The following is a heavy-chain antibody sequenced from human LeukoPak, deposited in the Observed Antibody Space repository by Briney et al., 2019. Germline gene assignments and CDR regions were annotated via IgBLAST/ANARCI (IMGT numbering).Heavy chain of an antibody. CDR2: INQSGST. D-gene: IGHD3-3*01. CDR1: GGSFSGYS. V-gene: IGHV4-34*01. CDR3: ARHRGLLGSGSHVDY. Sequence: PSETLSLTCAVYGGSFSGYSWSWIRQPPGKGLEWIGEINQSGSTNYNPSLESRVTISEDTSKNQFSLKLSSVTAADTAVYYCARHRGLLGSGSHVDYWGQGTLVTVSS. J-gene: IGHJ4*02.